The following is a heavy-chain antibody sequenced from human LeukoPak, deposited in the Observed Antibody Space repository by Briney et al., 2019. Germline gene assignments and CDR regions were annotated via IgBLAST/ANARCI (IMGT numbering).Heavy chain of an antibody. CDR2: INPNSGGT. CDR3: ARISRVGATGHYYYYMDV. V-gene: IGHV1-2*02. CDR1: GYTFTGYY. J-gene: IGHJ6*03. Sequence: RASVKVSCKASGYTFTGYYMHWVRQAPGQGLERMGWINPNSGGTNYAQKFQGRVTMTRDTSISTAYMELSRLRSDDTAVYYCARISRVGATGHYYYYMDVWGKGTTVTVSS. D-gene: IGHD1-26*01.